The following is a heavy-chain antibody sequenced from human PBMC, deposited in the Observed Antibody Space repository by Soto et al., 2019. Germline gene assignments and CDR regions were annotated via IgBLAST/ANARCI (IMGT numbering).Heavy chain of an antibody. J-gene: IGHJ4*02. Sequence: PSETLSLTCTVSGGSISSGDYYWSWICQPPGKGLEWIGYIYYSGSTYYNPSLKSRVTISVDTSKNQFSLKLSSVTAADTAVYYCARFASNTYYFDYWGQGTLVTVSS. V-gene: IGHV4-30-4*01. CDR3: ARFASNTYYFDY. CDR2: IYYSGST. D-gene: IGHD4-4*01. CDR1: GGSISSGDYY.